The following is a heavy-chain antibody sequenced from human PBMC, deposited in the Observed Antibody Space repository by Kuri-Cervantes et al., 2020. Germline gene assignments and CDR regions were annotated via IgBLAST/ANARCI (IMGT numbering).Heavy chain of an antibody. Sequence: ASVKVSCKASGYTFTSYGISWARQAPGQGLEWMGWISAYNGNTNYAQKLQGRVAMTTDTSTSTAYMELRSLRSDDTAVYYCARDSEGAWYGSGSRPFDYWGQGTLVTVSS. V-gene: IGHV1-18*01. CDR1: GYTFTSYG. CDR2: ISAYNGNT. CDR3: ARDSEGAWYGSGSRPFDY. D-gene: IGHD3-10*01. J-gene: IGHJ4*02.